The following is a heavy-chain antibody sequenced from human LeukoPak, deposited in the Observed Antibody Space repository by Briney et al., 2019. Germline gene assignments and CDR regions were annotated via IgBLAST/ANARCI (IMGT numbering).Heavy chain of an antibody. CDR2: IYTSGST. CDR1: GGSISSYY. V-gene: IGHV4-4*07. Sequence: SETLSLTCTVSGGSISSYYWSWIRQPAGKGLEWIGRIYTSGSTNYNTSLKSRVTMSVDTSKNQSSLKLSSVTAADTAVYYCARVGGPYCSGGSCVVSYGMDVWGQGTTVTVSS. J-gene: IGHJ6*02. CDR3: ARVGGPYCSGGSCVVSYGMDV. D-gene: IGHD2-15*01.